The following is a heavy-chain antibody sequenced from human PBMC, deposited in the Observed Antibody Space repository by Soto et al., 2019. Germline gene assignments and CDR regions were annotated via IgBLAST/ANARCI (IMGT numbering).Heavy chain of an antibody. CDR3: AREAAGDYFDY. J-gene: IGHJ4*02. CDR2: IFYSGST. Sequence: QVQLQESGPGLVKPSETLSLTCTVSGGSISSYYWSWIRQPPGKGLEWIGYIFYSGSTNYNPSLKSRVPISVDTSKNQFSLRLTSVTAADTAVYYCAREAAGDYFDYWGQGTLVTVSS. D-gene: IGHD6-19*01. CDR1: GGSISSYY. V-gene: IGHV4-59*01.